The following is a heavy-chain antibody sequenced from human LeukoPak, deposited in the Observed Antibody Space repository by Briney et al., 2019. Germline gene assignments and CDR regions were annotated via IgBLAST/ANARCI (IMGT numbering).Heavy chain of an antibody. CDR2: INSDGTYT. Sequence: SGGSLRLSCAASGFTFRNYWMHWVRQAPGKGLVWVSRINSDGTYTNYADSVKGRFTISRDNAKNTLYLQMNSLRAEDTAVYYCTSPPLMIVVAGDAFDIWGQGTMVTVSS. D-gene: IGHD3-22*01. J-gene: IGHJ3*02. V-gene: IGHV3-74*01. CDR1: GFTFRNYW. CDR3: TSPPLMIVVAGDAFDI.